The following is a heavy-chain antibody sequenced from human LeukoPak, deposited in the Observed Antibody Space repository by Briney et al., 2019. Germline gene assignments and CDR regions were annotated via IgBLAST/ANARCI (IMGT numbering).Heavy chain of an antibody. D-gene: IGHD2-2*01. CDR1: GYTLTELS. V-gene: IGHV1-24*01. CDR3: ATLQRYCSSTSCSDYYYYMDV. Sequence: ASVKVSCKVSGYTLTELSMHWVRQAPGKGFEWMGGFDPEDGETIYAQKFQGRVTMTEDTSTDTAYMELSSLRSEDTAVYYCATLQRYCSSTSCSDYYYYMDVWGKGTTVTVSS. J-gene: IGHJ6*03. CDR2: FDPEDGET.